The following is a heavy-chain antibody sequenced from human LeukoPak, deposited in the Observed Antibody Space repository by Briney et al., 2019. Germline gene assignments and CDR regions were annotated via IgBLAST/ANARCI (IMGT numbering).Heavy chain of an antibody. V-gene: IGHV4-59*01. CDR1: SGSTSSYY. D-gene: IGHD5-24*01. CDR3: VRVQADGHSDI. CDR2: ISYTGST. Sequence: SETLSLTCTVSSGSTSSYYWSWIRQPPGKGLEWIGYISYTGSTNYNPSLKSRVTISVDMSKNQFSLKLNSVTAADTAVYYCVRVQADGHSDIWGQGTLVTVSS. J-gene: IGHJ3*02.